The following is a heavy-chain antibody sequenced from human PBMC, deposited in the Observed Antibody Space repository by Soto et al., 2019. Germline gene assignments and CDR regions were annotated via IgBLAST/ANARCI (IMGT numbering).Heavy chain of an antibody. CDR1: GYNFHTYW. CDR3: ARPTDYHYGMQV. D-gene: IGHD4-17*01. Sequence: PGASLKISCKGSGYNFHTYWIAWVRQMPGKGLEWMGFIYPHDSDTRYSPSFRGQVTISADKSINTAYLQWTSLKASDTAIYFSARPTDYHYGMQVWGQGTTVTVSS. CDR2: IYPHDSDT. V-gene: IGHV5-51*01. J-gene: IGHJ6*02.